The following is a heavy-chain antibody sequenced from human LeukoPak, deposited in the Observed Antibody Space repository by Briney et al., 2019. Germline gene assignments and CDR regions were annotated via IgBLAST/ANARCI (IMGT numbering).Heavy chain of an antibody. V-gene: IGHV3-33*01. J-gene: IGHJ4*03. Sequence: PGRSLRLSCAASGFTFSSYGMHWVRQAPGKGLEWVAVIWYDGSNKYYADSVKGRFTISRDNSKNTLYLQMNSLRAEDTAVYYCARGRNIVATIGAFDYWGQGTTVTVSS. CDR1: GFTFSSYG. D-gene: IGHD5-12*01. CDR3: ARGRNIVATIGAFDY. CDR2: IWYDGSNK.